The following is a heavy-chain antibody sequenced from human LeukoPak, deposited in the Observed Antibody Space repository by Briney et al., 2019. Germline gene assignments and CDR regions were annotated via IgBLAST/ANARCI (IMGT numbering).Heavy chain of an antibody. CDR1: GFTFSDYY. D-gene: IGHD3-22*01. CDR3: ARDTPHYYDSSGHYPVDY. CDR2: ISSSGSSI. J-gene: IGHJ4*02. V-gene: IGHV3-11*04. Sequence: GGSLRLSCAASGFTFSDYYMSWIRQTPGKGLEWVSYISSSGSSIYYADSVKGRFTISRDNAKNSLYLQMNSLTVEDTAVYYCARDTPHYYDSSGHYPVDYWGQGTLVTVSS.